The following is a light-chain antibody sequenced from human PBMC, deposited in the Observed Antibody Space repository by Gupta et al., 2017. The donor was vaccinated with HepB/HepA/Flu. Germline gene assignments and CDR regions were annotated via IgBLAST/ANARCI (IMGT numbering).Light chain of an antibody. Sequence: QSALTQPASVSGSPGQSITISCTGTSSDVGGYNYVSWYQQHPGNPPILMMYDVSNRPSGVSNRFAASKAGNTASLNXSXLQAEDXAYYYSTSYKSSSPLVFGGGTKLTVL. V-gene: IGLV2-14*01. CDR1: SSDVGGYNY. J-gene: IGLJ2*01. CDR3: TSYKSSSPLV. CDR2: DVS.